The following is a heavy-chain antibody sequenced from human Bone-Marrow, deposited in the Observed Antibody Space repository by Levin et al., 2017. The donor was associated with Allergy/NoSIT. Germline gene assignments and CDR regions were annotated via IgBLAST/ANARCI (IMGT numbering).Heavy chain of an antibody. Sequence: GGSLRLSCAASGFTFSSYWMHWVRQPPGKGLVWVSRINSDGSSTSYADSVKGRFTISRDNAKNTLYLQMNSLRAEDTALYYCVRGVGDGDRRGDYWGQGTLVTVSS. J-gene: IGHJ4*02. CDR3: VRGVGDGDRRGDY. CDR2: INSDGSST. CDR1: GFTFSSYW. V-gene: IGHV3-74*01. D-gene: IGHD5-24*01.